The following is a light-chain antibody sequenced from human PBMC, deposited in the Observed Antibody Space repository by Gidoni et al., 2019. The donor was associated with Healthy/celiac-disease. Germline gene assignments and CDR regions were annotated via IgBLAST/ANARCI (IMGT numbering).Light chain of an antibody. CDR2: AAS. V-gene: IGKV1-6*01. CDR3: LQDYNYPWT. Sequence: ANQMTQSPTSLSASVGYRVTITCRACHGLRNDLGWYQQKPGQAPKLLIYAASSLQSGVPSRFSGSGSGTDFTLTISSLQPEDFAIYYCLQDYNYPWTFGQGTQVEIK. CDR1: HGLRND. J-gene: IGKJ1*01.